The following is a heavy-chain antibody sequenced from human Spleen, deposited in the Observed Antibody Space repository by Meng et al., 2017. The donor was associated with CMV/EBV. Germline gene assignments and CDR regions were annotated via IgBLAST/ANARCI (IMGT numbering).Heavy chain of an antibody. CDR2: ISSSGSTI. J-gene: IGHJ3*02. CDR3: AKLRGPTPSGNAFDI. Sequence: LSLTCAASGFTFSSYEMNWVRQAPGKGLEWVSYISSSGSTIYYADSVKGRFTISRDNAKNSLYLQMNSLRAEDTALYYCAKLRGPTPSGNAFDIWGQGTMVTVSS. D-gene: IGHD1-26*01. V-gene: IGHV3-48*03. CDR1: GFTFSSYE.